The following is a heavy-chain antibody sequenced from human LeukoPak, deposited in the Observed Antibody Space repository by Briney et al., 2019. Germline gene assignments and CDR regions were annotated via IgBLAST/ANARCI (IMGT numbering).Heavy chain of an antibody. CDR3: AREPHYDSSGYINWFDP. J-gene: IGHJ5*02. Sequence: GGSLRLSCAASGFTFSSYTMNWVRQAPGKGLEWVSSISSSSRYIFYADSVKGRFTISRDNAKNSLYLQMNSLRAEDTAVYYCAREPHYDSSGYINWFDPWGQGTLVTVSS. CDR1: GFTFSSYT. D-gene: IGHD3-22*01. V-gene: IGHV3-21*01. CDR2: ISSSSRYI.